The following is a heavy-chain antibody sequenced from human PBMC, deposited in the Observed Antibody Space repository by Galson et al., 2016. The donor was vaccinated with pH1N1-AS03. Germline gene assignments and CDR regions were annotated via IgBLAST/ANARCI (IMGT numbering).Heavy chain of an antibody. Sequence: SVKVSCKASGYIFTGFYVHWVRQAPGQGLEWMGWINTDSGVTNYAQKFKAWVTMTRDTSVSTAYMALYELKSGDTAVYYCARDPRGPCTSATCPTTYYFGMDVWGQGTTVIVSS. CDR1: GYIFTGFY. J-gene: IGHJ6*02. V-gene: IGHV1-2*04. CDR2: INTDSGVT. D-gene: IGHD2-2*01. CDR3: ARDPRGPCTSATCPTTYYFGMDV.